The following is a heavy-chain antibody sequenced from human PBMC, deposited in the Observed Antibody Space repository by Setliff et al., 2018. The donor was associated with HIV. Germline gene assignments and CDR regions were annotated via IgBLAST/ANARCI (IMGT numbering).Heavy chain of an antibody. CDR1: GYTFTSYA. CDR3: ARVQQQLLQEDDYFDY. V-gene: IGHV1-3*01. CDR2: INAGNGNT. D-gene: IGHD6-13*01. J-gene: IGHJ4*02. Sequence: GASVKVSCKASGYTFTSYAMHWVRQAPGQRLEWMGWINAGNGNTKYSQKFQGRVTITRDTSANTAYMELSSLRSEDTAVYYCARVQQQLLQEDDYFDYWGQGTLVTVSS.